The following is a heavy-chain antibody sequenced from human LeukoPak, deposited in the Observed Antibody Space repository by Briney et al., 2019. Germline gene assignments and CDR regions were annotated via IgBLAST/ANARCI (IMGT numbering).Heavy chain of an antibody. D-gene: IGHD2-2*01. V-gene: IGHV3-30*03. CDR3: ARILPLRVPAAMGD. J-gene: IGHJ4*02. Sequence: PGGSLRLSCAASGFTFSSYGMHWVRQAPGKGLEWVAVISYDGSNKYYADSVKGRFTISRDNSKNTLYLQMNSLRAEDTAVYYCARILPLRVPAAMGDWGQGTLVTVSS. CDR2: ISYDGSNK. CDR1: GFTFSSYG.